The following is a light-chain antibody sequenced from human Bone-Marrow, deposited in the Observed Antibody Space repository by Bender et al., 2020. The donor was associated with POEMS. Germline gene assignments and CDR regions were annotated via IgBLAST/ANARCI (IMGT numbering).Light chain of an antibody. V-gene: IGLV1-47*01. CDR3: SSRAGGYTWV. J-gene: IGLJ3*02. CDR2: RSD. CDR1: SSNIVDNY. Sequence: QSVLTQPPSVSGAPGQRVTISCTGSSSNIVDNYVYWYQQVSGRAPKVLIFRSDQRPSGVSNRFSGSKSGNTASLTISGLQAEDEADYYCSSRAGGYTWVFGGGTRLTVL.